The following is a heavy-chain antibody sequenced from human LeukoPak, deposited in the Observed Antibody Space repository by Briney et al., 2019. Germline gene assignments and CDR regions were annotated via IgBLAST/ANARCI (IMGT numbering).Heavy chain of an antibody. CDR3: AKDGMAIISGAFDI. Sequence: GRSLRLSCAASGFTFDDYAMHWVRQAPGKGLEWVSGISWNSGSIGYADSVKGRFTISRDNAKKSLYLQMNSLRAEDTALYYCAKDGMAIISGAFDIWGQGTMVTVSS. D-gene: IGHD5-24*01. J-gene: IGHJ3*02. CDR1: GFTFDDYA. CDR2: ISWNSGSI. V-gene: IGHV3-9*01.